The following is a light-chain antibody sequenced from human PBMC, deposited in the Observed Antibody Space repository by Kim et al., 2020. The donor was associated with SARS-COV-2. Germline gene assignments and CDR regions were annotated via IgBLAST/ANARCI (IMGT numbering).Light chain of an antibody. Sequence: EIVLTQSPGTLSLSPGERATLSCRASQSVSSSYLAWYQQKPGQAPRLLIYGASSRATGIPDRFSGSGSGIDFTLTISRLEPEDFAVYYCQQYGSSFGQGTKVDIK. CDR3: QQYGSS. J-gene: IGKJ1*01. CDR2: GAS. V-gene: IGKV3-20*01. CDR1: QSVSSSY.